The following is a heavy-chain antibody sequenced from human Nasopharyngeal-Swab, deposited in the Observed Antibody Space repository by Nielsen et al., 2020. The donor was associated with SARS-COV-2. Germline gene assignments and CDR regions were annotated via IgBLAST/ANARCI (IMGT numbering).Heavy chain of an antibody. CDR3: ARDSYSNYEGYYYYYGMDV. V-gene: IGHV3-7*01. CDR1: GFTFSSYW. CDR2: INHDGSEK. J-gene: IGHJ6*02. Sequence: GESLKISCAASGFTFSSYWMNWVRQAPGKGLEWVAHINHDGSEKYYVDSVKGRFTISRDNAKNSLYLQMNSLRAEDTAVYYCARDSYSNYEGYYYYYGMDVWGQGTTVTVSS. D-gene: IGHD4-11*01.